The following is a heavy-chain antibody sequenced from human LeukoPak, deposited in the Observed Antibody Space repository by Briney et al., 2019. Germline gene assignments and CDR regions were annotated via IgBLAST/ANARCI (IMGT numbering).Heavy chain of an antibody. J-gene: IGHJ4*02. Sequence: GGSLRLSCVASGFTFRSYSMNWVRQSPGEGLEWVSYLSSTGDIYYADSVKGRFTISRDNAQNSLYLQMNSLRVEDTAVYYCARDYNWWFDYWGQGTLVTVSS. CDR3: ARDYNWWFDY. D-gene: IGHD1-20*01. CDR2: LSSTGDI. V-gene: IGHV3-21*01. CDR1: GFTFRSYS.